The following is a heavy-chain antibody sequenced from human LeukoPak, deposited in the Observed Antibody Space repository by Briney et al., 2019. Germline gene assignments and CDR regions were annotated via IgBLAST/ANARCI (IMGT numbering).Heavy chain of an antibody. CDR3: ARDRLERLDF. CDR1: GFIFKNYG. J-gene: IGHJ4*02. D-gene: IGHD1-1*01. Sequence: GGSLRLSCVASGFIFKNYGMSWVRQAPGKGLEWVANIKEGGSEKTYVDSVKGRVTISRDNAKNSAYLQIDSLRVEDTAVYYCARDRLERLDFWGQGTLVTVSS. V-gene: IGHV3-7*01. CDR2: IKEGGSEK.